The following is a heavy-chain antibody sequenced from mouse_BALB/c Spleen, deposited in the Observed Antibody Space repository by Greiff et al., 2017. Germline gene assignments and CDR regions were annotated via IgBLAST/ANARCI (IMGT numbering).Heavy chain of an antibody. D-gene: IGHD2-2*01. CDR2: ISDGGSYT. Sequence: EVHLVESGGGLVKPGGSLKLSCAASGFTFSDYYMYWVRQTPEKRLEWVATISDGGSYTYYPDSVKGRFTISRDNAKNNLYLQMSSLKSEDTAMYYCARDMGWLRRGRVGGPYFDVWGAGTTVTVSS. CDR1: GFTFSDYY. V-gene: IGHV5-4*02. J-gene: IGHJ1*01. CDR3: ARDMGWLRRGRVGGPYFDV.